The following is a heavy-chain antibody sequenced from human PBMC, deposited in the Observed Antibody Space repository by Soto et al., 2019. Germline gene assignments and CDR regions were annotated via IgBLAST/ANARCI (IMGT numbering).Heavy chain of an antibody. V-gene: IGHV3-23*01. J-gene: IGHJ4*02. CDR3: AMGRGYCSGGSCRIFDY. D-gene: IGHD2-15*01. CDR1: GFTFSSYA. CDR2: ISGSGGST. Sequence: EVQLLESGGGLVQPGGSLRLSCAASGFTFSSYAMSWVRQAPGKGLEWVSAISGSGGSTYYADSVKGRFTISRDNSKNTLYLQMNSLRAEDTAVYYCAMGRGYCSGGSCRIFDYWGQGTLVTVSS.